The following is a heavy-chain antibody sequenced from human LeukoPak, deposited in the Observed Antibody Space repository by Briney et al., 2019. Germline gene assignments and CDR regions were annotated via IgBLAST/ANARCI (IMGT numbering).Heavy chain of an antibody. CDR2: INPSGGST. CDR1: GYTFTSYY. D-gene: IGHD3-10*01. V-gene: IGHV1-46*01. CDR3: ARDSSMVRGVITTWDYYYMDV. J-gene: IGHJ6*03. Sequence: ASVKVSCKASGYTFTSYYMHWVRQAPGQGLEWMGIINPSGGSTSYAQKFQGRVTMTRDTSTSTVYMELSSLRSEDTAVYYCARDSSMVRGVITTWDYYYMDVWGKGTTVTISS.